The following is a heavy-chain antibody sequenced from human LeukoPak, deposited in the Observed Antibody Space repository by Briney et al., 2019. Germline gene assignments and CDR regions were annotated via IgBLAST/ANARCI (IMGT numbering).Heavy chain of an antibody. J-gene: IGHJ6*03. Sequence: ASVKVSCKASGYTFTSYGISWVRQAPGQGLEWMGWMNPNSGNTGYAQKFQGRVTMTRDTSTSTVYMELSSLRSEDTAVYYCARGSADYYYYMDVWGKGTTVTVSS. CDR1: GYTFTSYG. V-gene: IGHV1-8*02. CDR3: ARGSADYYYYMDV. CDR2: MNPNSGNT.